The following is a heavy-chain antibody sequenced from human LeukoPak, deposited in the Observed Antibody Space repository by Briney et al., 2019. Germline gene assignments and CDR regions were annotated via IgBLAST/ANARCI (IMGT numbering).Heavy chain of an antibody. CDR2: MKPNSGNT. Sequence: ASEKVSYKASGYTFTSYDINWVRQATGQGLEWKGWMKPNSGNTGYAQKFQDRVTMTRNTSISTAYMELSSLRSEDTAVYYCARATKNPNYYGSGLGYRPLGYWGQGTLVTVSS. D-gene: IGHD3-10*01. CDR3: ARATKNPNYYGSGLGYRPLGY. V-gene: IGHV1-8*01. CDR1: GYTFTSYD. J-gene: IGHJ4*02.